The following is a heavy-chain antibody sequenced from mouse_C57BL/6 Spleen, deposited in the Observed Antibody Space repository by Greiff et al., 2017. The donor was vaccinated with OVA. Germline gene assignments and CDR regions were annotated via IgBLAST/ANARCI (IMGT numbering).Heavy chain of an antibody. CDR1: GFTFSSYT. V-gene: IGHV5-9*01. CDR2: ISGGGGNT. J-gene: IGHJ1*03. D-gene: IGHD1-1*01. Sequence: EVHLVESGGGLVKPGGSLKLSCAASGFTFSSYTMSWVRQTPEKRLEWVATISGGGGNTYYPDSVKGRFTISRDNAKNTRYLQMSSLRSEDTALYYCARQGYGCSYQYFGVWGTGTTVTVSS. CDR3: ARQGYGCSYQYFGV.